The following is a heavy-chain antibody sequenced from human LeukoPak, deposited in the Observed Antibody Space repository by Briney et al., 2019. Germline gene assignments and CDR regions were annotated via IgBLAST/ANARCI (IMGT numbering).Heavy chain of an antibody. D-gene: IGHD1/OR15-1a*01. CDR1: GFTFSSSA. V-gene: IGHV3-23*01. J-gene: IGHJ4*02. CDR3: ARDPLGTPNYYFDY. Sequence: GGSLRLSCAASGFTFSSSAMSWVRQVPGKGLEWVSGISASGGSTSYADSVKGRFAISRDNSKNTLYLQMNSLRAEDTAVYYCARDPLGTPNYYFDYWGQGTLVTVSS. CDR2: ISASGGST.